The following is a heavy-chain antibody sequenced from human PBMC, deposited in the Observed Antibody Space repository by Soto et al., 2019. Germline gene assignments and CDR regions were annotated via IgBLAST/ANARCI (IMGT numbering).Heavy chain of an antibody. J-gene: IGHJ6*02. V-gene: IGHV1-18*01. CDR1: GYTFTRYG. CDR2: ISGYNGDT. CDR3: AKNGQPPYYYYGMDV. D-gene: IGHD2-8*01. Sequence: ASVKVSCKVSGYTFTRYGISWVRQAPGQGLEWMGWISGYNGDTKYAQKFQDRVTMSVDTSTTTAYMELRSLTSDDRAVYYCAKNGQPPYYYYGMDVWGQGTTVTV.